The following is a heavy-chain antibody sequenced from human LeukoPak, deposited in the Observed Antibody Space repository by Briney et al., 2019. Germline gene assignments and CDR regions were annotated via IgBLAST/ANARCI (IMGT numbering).Heavy chain of an antibody. Sequence: GGSLRLSCAASGFTFSSYAMSWVRQAPGKGLEWVSAISGSGGSTYYADSVKGRFTISRDNSKNTLYLQMDSLRAEDTAVYYCARSQWLTTRIDYWGQGTLVTVSS. CDR1: GFTFSSYA. V-gene: IGHV3-23*01. CDR3: ARSQWLTTRIDY. J-gene: IGHJ4*02. CDR2: ISGSGGST. D-gene: IGHD6-19*01.